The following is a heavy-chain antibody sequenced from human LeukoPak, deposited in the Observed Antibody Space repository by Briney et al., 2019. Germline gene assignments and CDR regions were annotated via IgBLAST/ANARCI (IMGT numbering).Heavy chain of an antibody. D-gene: IGHD2-2*01. Sequence: GGSLRLSCAASGFTFSSYWMSWVRQAPGKGLEWVANIKQDGSEKYYVDSVKGRFTISRDNAKNSLYLQMNSLRAEDTAVYYCARDGIVVVPAALTFDYWGQGTLVTVSS. CDR1: GFTFSSYW. CDR2: IKQDGSEK. J-gene: IGHJ4*02. CDR3: ARDGIVVVPAALTFDY. V-gene: IGHV3-7*01.